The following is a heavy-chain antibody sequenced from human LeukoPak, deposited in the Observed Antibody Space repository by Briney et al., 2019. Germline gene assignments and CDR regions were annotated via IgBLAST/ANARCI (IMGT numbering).Heavy chain of an antibody. D-gene: IGHD6-13*01. Sequence: GGSLRLSCAVSGFTLSSYAMSWVRQAPGKGLEWVSAIDSSGSYTWYEDSVKGRFTISRDNSKNTLYLQMNSLRAEDTAVYYCAKGSAGGRPYFFDYWGQGTLVPVSS. CDR2: IDSSGSYT. V-gene: IGHV3-23*05. J-gene: IGHJ4*02. CDR1: GFTLSSYA. CDR3: AKGSAGGRPYFFDY.